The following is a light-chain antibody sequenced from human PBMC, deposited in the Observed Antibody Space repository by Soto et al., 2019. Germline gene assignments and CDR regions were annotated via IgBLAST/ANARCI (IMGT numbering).Light chain of an antibody. CDR2: KDS. J-gene: IGLJ2*01. V-gene: IGLV3-25*03. CDR1: ALPKQY. CDR3: SSYTSSSTLVV. Sequence: SYELTQPPSVSVSPGQTARITCSGDALPKQYAYWYQQKPGQAPVLVIYKDSERPSGIPERFSGSSSGTTVTLTISGVQAEDEADYYCSSYTSSSTLVVFGGGTQLTVL.